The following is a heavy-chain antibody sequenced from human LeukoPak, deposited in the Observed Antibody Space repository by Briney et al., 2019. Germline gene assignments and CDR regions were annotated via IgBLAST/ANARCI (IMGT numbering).Heavy chain of an antibody. CDR2: IFYTGST. D-gene: IGHD4-11*01. CDR3: ASSNLFHPYPYFDL. V-gene: IGHV4-59*01. J-gene: IGHJ2*01. CDR1: GGSMNNYY. Sequence: ASGTLSLTSTVSGGSMNNYYWNWIRQPPGQGREWLEYIFYTGSTKYNPSLKSRVTMSVDTSKTQFSLRLSTMTAADTAMYYCASSNLFHPYPYFDLWGLGTLVTVSS.